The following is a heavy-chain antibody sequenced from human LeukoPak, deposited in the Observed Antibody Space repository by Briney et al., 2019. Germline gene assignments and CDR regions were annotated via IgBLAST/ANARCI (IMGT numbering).Heavy chain of an antibody. CDR2: FDPEDGET. CDR1: GYTLTELS. D-gene: IGHD2-2*01. J-gene: IGHJ5*02. CDR3: ATVKIGYCSSTSCFGVWSYNWFVP. V-gene: IGHV1-24*01. Sequence: ASVKVSCKVSGYTLTELSMHWVRQAPGKGLEWMGGFDPEDGETIYAQKFQGRVTMTEDTSTDTAYMELSSLRSEDTAVYYCATVKIGYCSSTSCFGVWSYNWFVPWGQGTLVTASS.